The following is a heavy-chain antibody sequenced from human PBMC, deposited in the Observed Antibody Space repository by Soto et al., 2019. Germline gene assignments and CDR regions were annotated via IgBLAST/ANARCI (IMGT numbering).Heavy chain of an antibody. D-gene: IGHD3-10*01. V-gene: IGHV3-23*04. CDR3: HSMVRGVENWFDP. CDR2: ISGSGGRT. CDR1: GFTFSSYA. Sequence: EVQLVESGGGLVQPGGSLRLSCAASGFTFSSYAMSWVRQAPGKGLEWVSAISGSGGRTYYADSVKGRFTISRDNSKNTLHLQIQSLRADDTAVYYCHSMVRGVENWFDPWGQGTLVTVSS. J-gene: IGHJ5*02.